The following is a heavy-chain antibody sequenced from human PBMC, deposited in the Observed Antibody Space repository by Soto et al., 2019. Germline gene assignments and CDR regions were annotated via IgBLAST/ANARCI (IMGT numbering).Heavy chain of an antibody. CDR3: ARMYD. CDR1: GITVCNNY. V-gene: IGHV3-66*01. Sequence: VQLVESGGDLVQPGGSLRLSCAASGITVCNNYMSWVHQAPGKGLEWVSVIYSGGSTYYADSVKGRFTISRDNSKNTVYLQMNSLRTEDTAVYYCARMYDWGQGTLVTVSS. D-gene: IGHD2-8*01. J-gene: IGHJ4*02. CDR2: IYSGGST.